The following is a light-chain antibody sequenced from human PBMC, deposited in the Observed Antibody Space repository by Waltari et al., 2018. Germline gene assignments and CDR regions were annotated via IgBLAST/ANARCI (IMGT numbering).Light chain of an antibody. CDR3: SSFTSSSSFV. Sequence: QAALPQPASVSGSPGQEINISCTGNIRDVGGFKYDSWYQHHPGDVPRLLIYDVVKRPSGVSSRFSGSKSDNTARLTISGLQAADEAHYYCSSFTSSSSFVFGSGTKVTV. J-gene: IGLJ1*01. CDR1: IRDVGGFKY. CDR2: DVV. V-gene: IGLV2-14*03.